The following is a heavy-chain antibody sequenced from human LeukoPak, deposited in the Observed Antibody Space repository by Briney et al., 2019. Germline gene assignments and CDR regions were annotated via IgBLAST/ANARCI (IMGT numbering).Heavy chain of an antibody. V-gene: IGHV4-34*01. Sequence: SETLSLTCAVYHESLNGYYWSWIRQPPGKGLEWIGEMNDRGRTTYNPSLESRATISAEASKSQFSLKLTSVTAADTAVYYCASGVWSRRFAPWGQGTPVIVSS. D-gene: IGHD1-14*01. CDR2: MNDRGRT. J-gene: IGHJ5*02. CDR3: ASGVWSRRFAP. CDR1: HESLNGYY.